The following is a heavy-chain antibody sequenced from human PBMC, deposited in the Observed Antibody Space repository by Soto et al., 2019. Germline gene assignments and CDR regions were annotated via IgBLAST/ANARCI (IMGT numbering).Heavy chain of an antibody. V-gene: IGHV3-11*04. CDR2: ISSSGSTI. J-gene: IGHJ4*02. D-gene: IGHD6-13*01. Sequence: GGSLRLSCAASGFTFSDYYMSWIRQAPGKGLEWVSYISSSGSTIYYADSVKGRVTISVDTSKNQFSLKLSSVTAADTAVYYCARSPYSSSWYFDYWGQGTLVTVSS. CDR1: GFTFSDYY. CDR3: ARSPYSSSWYFDY.